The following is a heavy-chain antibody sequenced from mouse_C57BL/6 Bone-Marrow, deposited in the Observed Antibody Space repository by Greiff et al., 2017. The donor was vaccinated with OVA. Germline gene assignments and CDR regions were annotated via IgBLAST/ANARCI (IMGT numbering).Heavy chain of an antibody. D-gene: IGHD2-5*01. J-gene: IGHJ4*01. CDR3: ARRTYSNYEDAMDY. CDR2: IYPGDGDT. V-gene: IGHV1-82*01. CDR1: GYAFSSSW. Sequence: VKLVESGPELVKPGASVKISCKASGYAFSSSWMNWVKQRPGKGLEWIGRIYPGDGDTNYNGKFKGKATLTADKSSSTAYMQLSSLTSEDSAVYFCARRTYSNYEDAMDYWGQGTSVTVSS.